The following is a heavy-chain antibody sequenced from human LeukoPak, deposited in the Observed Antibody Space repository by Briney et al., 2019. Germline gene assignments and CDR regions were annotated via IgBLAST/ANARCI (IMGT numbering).Heavy chain of an antibody. CDR3: AKDQSLSYYYYYAMDV. J-gene: IGHJ6*02. CDR2: ISYDGSNK. V-gene: IGHV3-30*18. CDR1: GLTFSTYG. Sequence: PGRSLRLSCAASGLTFSTYGMHWVRQAPGKGLEWVAVISYDGSNKYYADSVKGRFTISRDNSKNTLYLKMDSLRAEDTAVYHCAKDQSLSYYYYYAMDVWGQGTTVTVSS.